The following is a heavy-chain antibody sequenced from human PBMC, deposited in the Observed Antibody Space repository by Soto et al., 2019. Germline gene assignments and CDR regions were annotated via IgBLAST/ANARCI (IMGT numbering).Heavy chain of an antibody. J-gene: IGHJ4*02. D-gene: IGHD6-19*01. Sequence: SETLSLTCTVSGGSISSRNYYWGWIRQPPGKGLEWIGSIYYSGTTYYNPSLKSRVTISVDTSKSQFSLKLDSVTAADTAVYYCARQYSAGWSHYFVYWAQGTLVTVSS. CDR1: GGSISSRNYY. CDR3: ARQYSAGWSHYFVY. V-gene: IGHV4-39*01. CDR2: IYYSGTT.